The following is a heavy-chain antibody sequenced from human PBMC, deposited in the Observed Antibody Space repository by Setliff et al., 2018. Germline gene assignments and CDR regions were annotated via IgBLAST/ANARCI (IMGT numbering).Heavy chain of an antibody. CDR2: INHSGST. V-gene: IGHV4-34*01. CDR1: GGSFSGYY. CDR3: ARDNVDTAMGLSYYYYYYMDV. J-gene: IGHJ6*03. D-gene: IGHD5-18*01. Sequence: SETLSLTCAVYGGSFSGYYWSWIRQPPGKGLGWIGEINHSGSTNYNPSLKSRVTISVDTSKNQFSLKLSSVTAADTAVYYCARDNVDTAMGLSYYYYYYMDVWGKGTTVTV.